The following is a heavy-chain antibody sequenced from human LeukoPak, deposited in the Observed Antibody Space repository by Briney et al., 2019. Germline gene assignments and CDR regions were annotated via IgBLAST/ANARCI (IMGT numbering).Heavy chain of an antibody. V-gene: IGHV3-72*01. CDR2: SRGKENSYIT. J-gene: IGHJ6*02. CDR1: GFTFSDHY. CDR3: ARSQYYGSGTYSSYYYYGLDV. D-gene: IGHD3-10*01. Sequence: GGSLRLSCVVSGFTFSDHYMDWVRQAPGKGLEWIGRSRGKENSYITDYAASVKGRFTISRDDSKNSLYLQMNSLGAEDTAIYYCARSQYYGSGTYSSYYYYGLDVWGQGTTVTVSS.